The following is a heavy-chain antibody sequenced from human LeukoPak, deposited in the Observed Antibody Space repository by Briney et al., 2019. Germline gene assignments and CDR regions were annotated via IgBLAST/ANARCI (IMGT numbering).Heavy chain of an antibody. CDR2: FDPEDDER. V-gene: IGHV1-24*01. J-gene: IGHJ4*02. CDR3: STETAGNY. CDR1: GHTLKDLS. Sequence: ASVKVSCKAFGHTLKDLSIHWVRQAPGKGLEWLGGFDPEDDERTYAPKFQGRVTVTEDNSIDTAYMELTSLSSDDTGVYYCSTETAGNYWGQGTLVTVSS.